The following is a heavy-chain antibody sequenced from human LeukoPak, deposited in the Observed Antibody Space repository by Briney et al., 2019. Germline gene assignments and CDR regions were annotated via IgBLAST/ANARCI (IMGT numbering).Heavy chain of an antibody. D-gene: IGHD2-8*01. CDR2: INSDGSTT. CDR1: GLTFSSFW. CDR3: ARGYYSASRIDY. J-gene: IGHJ4*02. Sequence: GGSLRLSCAASGLTFSSFWMHWVRRAPGKGLEWDSRINSDGSTTTYADSVKGRLTISRDNAKNTLYLQMNSLRAEDTAVYFCARGYYSASRIDYWGQGALVTVSS. V-gene: IGHV3-74*01.